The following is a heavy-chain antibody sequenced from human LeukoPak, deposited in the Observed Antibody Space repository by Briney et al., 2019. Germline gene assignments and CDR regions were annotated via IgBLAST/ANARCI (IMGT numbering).Heavy chain of an antibody. V-gene: IGHV4-4*07. J-gene: IGHJ6*02. CDR2: IYTSGST. CDR1: GGSISSYY. D-gene: IGHD5-18*01. CDR3: ASQGVDTAMVYGYYGMDV. Sequence: SETLSLTCTVSGGSISSYYWSWIRQPAGKGLEWIGRIYTSGSTNYNPSLKSRVTMSVDTSKNQFSLKLSSVTAADTAVHYCASQGVDTAMVYGYYGMDVWGQGTTVTVSS.